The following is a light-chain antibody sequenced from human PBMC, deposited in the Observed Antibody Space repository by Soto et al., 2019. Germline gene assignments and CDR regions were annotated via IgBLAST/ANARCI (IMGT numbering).Light chain of an antibody. Sequence: QSALTQPPSASGSFGQSVTISCTGTSSDVGGYNYVSWCQQHPGKAPKLMIYEVSERPSGVPDRFSGSKSGNTASLTVSGLQADDEADYYCSSYSGTNYHYVFGTGTKVTVL. CDR1: SSDVGGYNY. CDR2: EVS. J-gene: IGLJ1*01. V-gene: IGLV2-8*01. CDR3: SSYSGTNYHYV.